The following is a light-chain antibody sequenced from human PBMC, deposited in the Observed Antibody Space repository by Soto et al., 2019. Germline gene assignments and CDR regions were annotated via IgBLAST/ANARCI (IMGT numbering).Light chain of an antibody. CDR3: SSYAGGNEV. V-gene: IGLV2-8*01. J-gene: IGLJ1*01. CDR1: SSDVGGYNY. Sequence: QSALTQPPSATGFPGQSVTISCTGTSSDVGGYNYVSWYQQYPGKAPKLMIFEVSKRPSGVPDRFSGSKSGNTASLTVSGLQTEDEADYYCSSYAGGNEVFGTGTKVTVL. CDR2: EVS.